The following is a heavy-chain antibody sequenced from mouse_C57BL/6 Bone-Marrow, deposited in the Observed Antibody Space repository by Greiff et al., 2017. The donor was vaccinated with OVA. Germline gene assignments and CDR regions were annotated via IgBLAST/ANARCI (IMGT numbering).Heavy chain of an antibody. J-gene: IGHJ3*01. CDR3: ARGPSGFAY. CDR1: GYTFTDYY. Sequence: VQLQQSGPVLVKPGASVKMSCKASGYTFTDYYMNWVKQSHGKSLEWIGVINPYNGGTSYNQKFKGKATLTVEKSSSTAYMELNSLTSEDSAVYYCARGPSGFAYWGQGTLVTVSA. V-gene: IGHV1-19*01. CDR2: INPYNGGT.